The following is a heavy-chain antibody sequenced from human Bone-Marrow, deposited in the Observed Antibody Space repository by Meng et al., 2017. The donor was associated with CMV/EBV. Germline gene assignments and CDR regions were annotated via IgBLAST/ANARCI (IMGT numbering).Heavy chain of an antibody. D-gene: IGHD2/OR15-2a*01. CDR2: INPNSGGT. CDR1: GYTFTGYD. CDR3: ASWAGNTFDY. J-gene: IGHJ4*02. V-gene: IGHV1-2*02. Sequence: QGELVQDGAEVKRPGAAGTVSCKASGYTFTGYDMHWVRQAPGQGLEWMGWINPNSGGTNYAQKFQGRVTMTRDTSISTAYMELSRLRSDDTAVYYCASWAGNTFDYWGQGTLVTVSS.